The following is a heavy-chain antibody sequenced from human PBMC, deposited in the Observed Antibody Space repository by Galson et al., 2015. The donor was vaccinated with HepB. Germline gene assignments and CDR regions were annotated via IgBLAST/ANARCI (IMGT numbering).Heavy chain of an antibody. CDR1: GGTFSNYV. J-gene: IGHJ6*02. CDR3: VRGSHSYHDRTTYDFPYRDFFYYEMDV. CDR2: IIPISGIR. D-gene: IGHD3-22*01. V-gene: IGHV1-69*13. Sequence: SVKVSCKASGGTFSNYVINWVRQAPGQRPEWMGGIIPISGIRHYADSFQGRVMITADEFTSIAYMELSGLRFEDTAIYYCVRGSHSYHDRTTYDFPYRDFFYYEMDVWGQGTTIIVSS.